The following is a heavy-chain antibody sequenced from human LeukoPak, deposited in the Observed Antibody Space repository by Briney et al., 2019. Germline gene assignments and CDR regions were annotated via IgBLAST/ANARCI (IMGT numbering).Heavy chain of an antibody. V-gene: IGHV3-53*01. CDR2: IYSGGTT. CDR3: ARDGYGYNYMDV. D-gene: IGHD5-12*01. J-gene: IGHJ6*03. CDR1: GFSVSSNF. Sequence: PGGSLRPSCEASGFSVSSNFMSWVRQAPGKGLEWVSVIYSGGTTYNADSVRGRFTISRDNSKNTLYLQMNSLRAEDTAVYYCARDGYGYNYMDVWGKGTTVTVSS.